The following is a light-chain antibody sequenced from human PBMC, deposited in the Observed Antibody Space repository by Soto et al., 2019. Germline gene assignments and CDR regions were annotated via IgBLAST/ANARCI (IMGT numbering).Light chain of an antibody. CDR3: QQYSSSPIT. Sequence: EIVLTQSPGTLFLSPGEGATLSCRASQSFSSTYLAWYQQKPGQAPRLLIYGASSRATGIPDRFSGGGSGTDFSLTISRLDPEDFAVYYCQQYSSSPITFGQGTRLEIK. V-gene: IGKV3-20*01. CDR2: GAS. CDR1: QSFSSTY. J-gene: IGKJ5*01.